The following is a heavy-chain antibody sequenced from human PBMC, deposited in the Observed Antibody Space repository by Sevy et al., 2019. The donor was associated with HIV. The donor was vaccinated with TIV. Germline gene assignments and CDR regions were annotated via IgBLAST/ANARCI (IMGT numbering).Heavy chain of an antibody. J-gene: IGHJ3*02. CDR2: IYGTAGVT. CDR1: GLTFSNYA. V-gene: IGHV3-23*01. Sequence: GGSLRLSCAASGLTFSNYAMNWVRQAPGKGLDWVSTIYGTAGVTYYADSVKGRFTISRDNSKNTLFLQMNSLRAEDTAVYYCAGVRCDSSGSFDAFDIWGQGTMVTVSS. D-gene: IGHD3-22*01. CDR3: AGVRCDSSGSFDAFDI.